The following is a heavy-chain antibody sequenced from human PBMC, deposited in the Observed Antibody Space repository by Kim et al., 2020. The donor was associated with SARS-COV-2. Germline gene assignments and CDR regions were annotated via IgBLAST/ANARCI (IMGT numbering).Heavy chain of an antibody. Sequence: GGSLRLSCAASGFTFSSYWMSWVRQAPGKGLEWVANIKQDGSEKYYVDSVKGRFTISRDNAKNSLYLQMNSLRAEDTAVYYCARALIGRYCSSTSCLALDYWGQGTLVTVSS. J-gene: IGHJ4*02. V-gene: IGHV3-7*03. D-gene: IGHD2-2*01. CDR1: GFTFSSYW. CDR2: IKQDGSEK. CDR3: ARALIGRYCSSTSCLALDY.